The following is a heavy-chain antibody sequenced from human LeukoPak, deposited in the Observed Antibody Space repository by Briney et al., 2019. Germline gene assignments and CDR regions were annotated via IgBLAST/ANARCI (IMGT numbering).Heavy chain of an antibody. Sequence: SETLSLTCTVSGDSISSSDYYWGWIRQPPGKGLEWIGSIYYSGTTYYNAPLKSRVSVSVDTSKNQFSLKLNSVTAADTAVYYCARLKGWYSSNWGELWFDPWGREPWSPSPQ. J-gene: IGHJ5*02. CDR2: IYYSGTT. V-gene: IGHV4-39*01. CDR1: GDSISSSDYY. D-gene: IGHD6-19*01. CDR3: ARLKGWYSSNWGELWFDP.